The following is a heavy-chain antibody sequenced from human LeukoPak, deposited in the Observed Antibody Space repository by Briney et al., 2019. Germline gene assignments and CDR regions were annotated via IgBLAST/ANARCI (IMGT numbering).Heavy chain of an antibody. CDR1: GYTFTGYY. Sequence: ASVKVSCKASGYTFTGYYMHWVRQAPGQGLEWMGWINPNSGGTNYAQKFQGRVTMTRDTSISTAYMELSRLRSDDAAVYYCARVRINYCGGDCHKAPQYYYYMDAWGKGTTVTVSS. D-gene: IGHD2-21*02. J-gene: IGHJ6*03. V-gene: IGHV1-2*02. CDR3: ARVRINYCGGDCHKAPQYYYYMDA. CDR2: INPNSGGT.